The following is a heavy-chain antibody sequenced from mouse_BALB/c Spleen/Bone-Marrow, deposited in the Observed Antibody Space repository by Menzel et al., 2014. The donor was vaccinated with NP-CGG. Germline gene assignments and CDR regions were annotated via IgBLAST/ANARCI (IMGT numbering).Heavy chain of an antibody. Sequence: VKLQESGAELVKPGASVKLSCKASGYTFTSYWMHWVKQGPGQGLEWIGEINPSNGRTNYNEKFKTKATLTVDKSSSTAYMQLSSLTSEDSAVYYCARWLLYYWGQGTTLTVSS. D-gene: IGHD2-12*01. CDR2: INPSNGRT. CDR1: GYTFTSYW. J-gene: IGHJ2*01. CDR3: ARWLLYY. V-gene: IGHV1S81*02.